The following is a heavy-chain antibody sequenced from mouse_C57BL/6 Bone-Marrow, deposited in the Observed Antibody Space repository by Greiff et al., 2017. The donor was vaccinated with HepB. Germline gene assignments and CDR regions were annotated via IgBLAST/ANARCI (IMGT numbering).Heavy chain of an antibody. CDR2: IYPGGGGT. Sequence: QVQLQQSGAELVKPGASVKMSCKASGYAFTNYLINWVKQRPGQGLEWIGQIYPGGGGTNYNGKFKGKATLTADKSSSTAYMQLSSLTSEDSAVYFCARVSYRRFYAMDYWGQGTSVTVSS. CDR1: GYAFTNYL. V-gene: IGHV1-80*01. CDR3: ARVSYRRFYAMDY. J-gene: IGHJ4*01.